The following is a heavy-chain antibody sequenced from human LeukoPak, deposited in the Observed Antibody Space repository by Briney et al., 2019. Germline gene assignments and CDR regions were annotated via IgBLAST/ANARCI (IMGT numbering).Heavy chain of an antibody. CDR3: ARGDFSDYGDYVDAFDI. V-gene: IGHV3-7*01. J-gene: IGHJ3*02. CDR2: IKQDGSAK. D-gene: IGHD4-17*01. CDR1: GFTFSSYW. Sequence: PGGSLRLSCAASGFTFSSYWMSWVRQVPGKGLHWVANIKQDGSAKFYVDSVKGRFTISRDNTKNSLYLRMNSLRVEDTAVYYCARGDFSDYGDYVDAFDIWGQGTMVTVSS.